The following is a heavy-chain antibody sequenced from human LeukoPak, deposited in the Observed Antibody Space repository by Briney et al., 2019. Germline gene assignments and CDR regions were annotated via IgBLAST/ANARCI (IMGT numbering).Heavy chain of an antibody. Sequence: GRSLRLSWPASGFTFSSYAMHWVRQAPGKGLEWVAFIRYDGSNKYYADSVKGRFTISRDNSKNTLYLQMNSLRAEDTAVYYCAKDPDSSGYYGYWGQGTLVTVSS. CDR3: AKDPDSSGYYGY. CDR2: IRYDGSNK. J-gene: IGHJ4*02. V-gene: IGHV3-30*02. D-gene: IGHD3-22*01. CDR1: GFTFSSYA.